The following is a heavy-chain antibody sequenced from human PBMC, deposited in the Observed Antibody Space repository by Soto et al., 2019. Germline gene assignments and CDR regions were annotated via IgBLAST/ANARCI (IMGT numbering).Heavy chain of an antibody. Sequence: SETLSLTCTVSGGSISSYYWSWIRQPPGKGLEWIGYIYYSGSTNYNPSLKSRVTISVDTSKNQFSLKLSSVTAADTAVYYCAREPTGYYYYGMDVWGQGTTVTVS. CDR3: AREPTGYYYYGMDV. CDR2: IYYSGST. V-gene: IGHV4-59*01. J-gene: IGHJ6*02. D-gene: IGHD4-17*01. CDR1: GGSISSYY.